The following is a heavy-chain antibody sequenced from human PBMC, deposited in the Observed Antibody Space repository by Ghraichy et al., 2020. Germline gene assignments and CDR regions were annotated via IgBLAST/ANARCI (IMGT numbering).Heavy chain of an antibody. CDR2: INSDASTT. J-gene: IGHJ4*02. V-gene: IGHV3-74*01. CDR3: ARDWSYAPDY. D-gene: IGHD2-2*01. Sequence: GGSLRLSCAASGFTFSSSWIHWVRQAPGKGLVWVSHINSDASTTTYADSVKGRFTISRDNAKNTVYLQMNSLRAEDTAVYYCARDWSYAPDYWGQGTLVTVSS. CDR1: GFTFSSSW.